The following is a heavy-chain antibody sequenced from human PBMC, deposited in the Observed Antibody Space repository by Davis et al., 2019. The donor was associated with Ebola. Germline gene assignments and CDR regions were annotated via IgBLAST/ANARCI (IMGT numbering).Heavy chain of an antibody. V-gene: IGHV4-39*07. Sequence: SETLSLTCTVSGGSISSSSYYWGWIRQPPGKGLEWIGYIYHSGSTYYNPSLKSRVTISVDRSKNQFSLKLTSVTAADTAVYYCARGTIFGVVTPDVWGQGTTVTVSS. J-gene: IGHJ6*02. D-gene: IGHD3-3*01. CDR1: GGSISSSSYY. CDR3: ARGTIFGVVTPDV. CDR2: IYHSGST.